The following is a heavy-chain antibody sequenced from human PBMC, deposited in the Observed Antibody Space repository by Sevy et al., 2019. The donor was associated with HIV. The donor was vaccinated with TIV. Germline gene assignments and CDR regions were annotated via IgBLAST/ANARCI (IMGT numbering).Heavy chain of an antibody. V-gene: IGHV1-18*04. Sequence: ASGKVSCKASGYTFTSYGISWVRQAPGQGLEWMGWISAYNGNTNYAQKLQGRVTMTTDTSTSTAYMELRSLRSDDTAVYYCARAGDCSGGSCYEGWFDPWGQGTLVTVSS. CDR3: ARAGDCSGGSCYEGWFDP. D-gene: IGHD2-15*01. CDR1: GYTFTSYG. J-gene: IGHJ5*02. CDR2: ISAYNGNT.